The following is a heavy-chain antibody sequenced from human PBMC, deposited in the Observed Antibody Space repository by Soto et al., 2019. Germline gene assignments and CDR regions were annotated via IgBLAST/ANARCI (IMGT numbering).Heavy chain of an antibody. Sequence: SETLSLTCAISGDSVSSNSATWAWIKQSPSRGLEWLGRTYYRSKWYNDYAVSVKSRITINPDTSNNQLSLQLNSATPDDTAVYYCARLIGNIGLDSWGQGTLVTGSS. CDR1: GDSVSSNSAT. CDR2: TYYRSKWYN. D-gene: IGHD2-8*01. V-gene: IGHV6-1*01. J-gene: IGHJ4*02. CDR3: ARLIGNIGLDS.